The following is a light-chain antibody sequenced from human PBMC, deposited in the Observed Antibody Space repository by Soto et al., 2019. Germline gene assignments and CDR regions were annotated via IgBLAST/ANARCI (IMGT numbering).Light chain of an antibody. V-gene: IGKV1-5*01. CDR1: QTISSW. Sequence: DNQSSQLAFTLSSAWWERITITCLANQTISSWLAWYQQKPGKAPKLLIDDASSLQSGVPSRFSGSGSGTDFTLTISSLQPEDFATYYCQQFNNYPLTFGGGTKVDIK. J-gene: IGKJ4*01. CDR2: DAS. CDR3: QQFNNYPLT.